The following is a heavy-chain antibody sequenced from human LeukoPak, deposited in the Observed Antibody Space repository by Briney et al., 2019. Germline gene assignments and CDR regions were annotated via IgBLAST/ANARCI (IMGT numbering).Heavy chain of an antibody. D-gene: IGHD2-2*01. V-gene: IGHV3-7*01. CDR2: IKQDGSEK. CDR3: ARDDCSSISCYHNWFDP. J-gene: IGHJ5*02. CDR1: GFTFSSYW. Sequence: GGSLRLSCAASGFTFSSYWMSWVRQAPGRGLEWVANIKQDGSEKYYVDSVKGRFTISRDNAKNSLYLQMNSLRAEDTAVYYCARDDCSSISCYHNWFDPWGQGTLVTVSS.